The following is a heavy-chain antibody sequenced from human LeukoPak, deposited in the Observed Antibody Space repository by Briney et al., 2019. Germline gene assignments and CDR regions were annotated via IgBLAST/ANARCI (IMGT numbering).Heavy chain of an antibody. V-gene: IGHV3-21*04. J-gene: IGHJ4*02. Sequence: PGGSLRLSCAASGFTFSGYTMTWVRQAPGKGLEWVSSISNSSTYIYYADSVKGRFTISRDNAKNSLYLQMNSLRAEDTALYYCAKDIVGVGYSTFDYWGQGTLVTVSS. D-gene: IGHD6-13*01. CDR1: GFTFSGYT. CDR2: ISNSSTYI. CDR3: AKDIVGVGYSTFDY.